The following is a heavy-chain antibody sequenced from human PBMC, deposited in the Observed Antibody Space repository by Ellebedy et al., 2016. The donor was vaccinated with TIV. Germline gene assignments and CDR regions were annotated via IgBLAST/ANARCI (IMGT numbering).Heavy chain of an antibody. CDR3: ARLAGATCQCAFDI. CDR2: INQDGGEK. CDR1: GFTLSRHW. Sequence: GESLKISCAASGFTLSRHWMSWVRQGPGKGLEWVANINQDGGEKNYVDSVRCRFTISRDNAKNSLYLQMNSLRAEDTAVYYCARLAGATCQCAFDIWGQGTMVTVSS. V-gene: IGHV3-7*01. J-gene: IGHJ3*02. D-gene: IGHD2-15*01.